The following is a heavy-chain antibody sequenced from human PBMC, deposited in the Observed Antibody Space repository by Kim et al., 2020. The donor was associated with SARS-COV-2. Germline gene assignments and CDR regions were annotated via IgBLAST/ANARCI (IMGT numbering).Heavy chain of an antibody. CDR2: IYCSGST. CDR3: ARDHGVVAATFSNYYYGMDV. CDR1: GGSISSYY. Sequence: SETLSLTCTVSGGSISSYYWSWIRQPPGKGLEWIGYIYCSGSTNYNPSLKSRVTISVDTSKNQFSLKLSSVTAADTAVYYCARDHGVVAATFSNYYYGMDVWGQGTTVTVSS. D-gene: IGHD2-15*01. V-gene: IGHV4-59*01. J-gene: IGHJ6*02.